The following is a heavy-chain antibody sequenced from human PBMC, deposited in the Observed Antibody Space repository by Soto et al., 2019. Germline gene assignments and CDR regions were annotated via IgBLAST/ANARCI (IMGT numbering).Heavy chain of an antibody. J-gene: IGHJ4*02. V-gene: IGHV1-69*12. D-gene: IGHD4-17*01. Sequence: QVQLVQSGAEVKKPGSSVKVSCKASGGTFSSYAISWVRQAPGQGLEWMGGIIPIFGTANYAQKFQGRVTITADESTCTAYMELSSLRSEDTAVYYCARPRSLSYGDYAFVPLDYWGQGTLVTVSS. CDR2: IIPIFGTA. CDR1: GGTFSSYA. CDR3: ARPRSLSYGDYAFVPLDY.